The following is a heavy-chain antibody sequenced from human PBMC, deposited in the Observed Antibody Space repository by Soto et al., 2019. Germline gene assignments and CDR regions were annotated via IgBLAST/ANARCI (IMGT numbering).Heavy chain of an antibody. Sequence: PSETLSLTCAVYGGSFSGYYWSWIRQPPGKGLEWIGEINHSGSTNYNPSLKSRVTISVDTSKNQFSLKLSSVTAADTAVYYCARGRIAAAGPIGYWGQGTLVTVSS. CDR3: ARGRIAAAGPIGY. V-gene: IGHV4-34*01. J-gene: IGHJ4*02. CDR1: GGSFSGYY. CDR2: INHSGST. D-gene: IGHD6-13*01.